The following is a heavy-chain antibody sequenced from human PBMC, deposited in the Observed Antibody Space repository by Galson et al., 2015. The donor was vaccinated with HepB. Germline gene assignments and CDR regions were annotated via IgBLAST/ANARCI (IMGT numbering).Heavy chain of an antibody. Sequence: SLRLSRPASGFTFSSYGMHWVRQARAKGLEWVAVIWYDGSNKYYADSVKGRFTISRDNSKNTLYLQMNSLRAEDTAVYYCASDHGQRGFGELLSPLDYWGQGTLVTVSS. CDR3: ASDHGQRGFGELLSPLDY. CDR2: IWYDGSNK. V-gene: IGHV3-33*01. D-gene: IGHD3-10*01. CDR1: GFTFSSYG. J-gene: IGHJ4*02.